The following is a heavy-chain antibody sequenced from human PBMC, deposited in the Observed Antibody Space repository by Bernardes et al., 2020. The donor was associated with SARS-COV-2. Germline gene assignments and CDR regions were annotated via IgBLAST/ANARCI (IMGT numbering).Heavy chain of an antibody. D-gene: IGHD5-18*01. CDR2: ISYDGSNK. J-gene: IGHJ6*02. CDR3: ARDFGYSYAYSGMDV. Sequence: GGSLRLSCAASGFTFSSYAMHWVRQAPGKGLEWVAVISYDGSNKYYADSVKGRFTISRDNSKNTLYLQMNSLRAEDTAVYYCARDFGYSYAYSGMDVWGQGTTVTVSS. CDR1: GFTFSSYA. V-gene: IGHV3-30-3*01.